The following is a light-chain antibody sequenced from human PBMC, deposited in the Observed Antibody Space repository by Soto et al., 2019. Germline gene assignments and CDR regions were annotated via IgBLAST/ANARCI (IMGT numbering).Light chain of an antibody. CDR1: QSVSSSY. CDR3: QQYGSSPPIT. Sequence: EIVLTQSPGTLSLSPGERATLSCRDSQSVSSSYLAWYQQKPGQAPSLXXYGASSRATGIPDRFSGSGSGTDFTLTISRLEPEDFAVYDCQQYGSSPPITFGQGTRLEIK. CDR2: GAS. V-gene: IGKV3-20*01. J-gene: IGKJ5*01.